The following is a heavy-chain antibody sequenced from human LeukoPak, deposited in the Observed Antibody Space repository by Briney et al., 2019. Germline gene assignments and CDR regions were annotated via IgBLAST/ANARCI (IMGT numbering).Heavy chain of an antibody. J-gene: IGHJ3*02. Sequence: WASVKVSCKASGYTFTSYDINWVRQATGQGLEWMGWMNPNSGNTGYAQKFQGRVTMTRDTSISTAYMELSRLRSGDTAVYYCARAPGAFDIWGQGTMVTVSS. CDR3: ARAPGAFDI. CDR1: GYTFTSYD. CDR2: MNPNSGNT. V-gene: IGHV1-8*01.